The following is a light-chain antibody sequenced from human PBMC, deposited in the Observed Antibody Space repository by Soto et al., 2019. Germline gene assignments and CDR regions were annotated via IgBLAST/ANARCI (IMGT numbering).Light chain of an antibody. Sequence: QSALTQPASVSGSPGQSITISCTGTNSDVGGYNYVSWYQQHPGKAPKLLIYEVFNRPSGVSNRFSGSRSGNTASLTISGLQAEDEAYYYCSSYRSSTTPRVFGGGTKVTVL. CDR3: SSYRSSTTPRV. CDR1: NSDVGGYNY. J-gene: IGLJ2*01. CDR2: EVF. V-gene: IGLV2-14*01.